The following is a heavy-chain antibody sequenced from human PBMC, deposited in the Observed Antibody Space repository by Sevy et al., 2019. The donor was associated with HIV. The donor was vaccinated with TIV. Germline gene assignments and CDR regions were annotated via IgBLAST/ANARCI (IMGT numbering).Heavy chain of an antibody. V-gene: IGHV3-53*01. CDR1: GFPVSSSY. CDR2: FYRGNKT. D-gene: IGHD2-2*01. Sequence: GGSLRLSCVVSGFPVSSSYMNWVRQAPGKGLEWVSVFYRGNKTDYADSVKGRFTISRDNSQNTLYLQMNSLRAEDTAVYYCARDKNAHYYGMDVWGQGTTVTVSS. CDR3: ARDKNAHYYGMDV. J-gene: IGHJ6*02.